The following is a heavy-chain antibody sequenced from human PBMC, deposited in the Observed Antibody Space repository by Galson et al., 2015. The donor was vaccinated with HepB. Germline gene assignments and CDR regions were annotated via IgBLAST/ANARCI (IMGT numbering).Heavy chain of an antibody. V-gene: IGHV3-30*04. CDR1: GFTFSSYA. CDR3: AKDRANSYCFNY. Sequence: SLRLSCAASGFTFSSYAMHWVRQAPGKGLEWVAFISHDGGDKYYADSVKGRFTISRDNSKSTLYLQVNSLRAEDTAVYYCAKDRANSYCFNYCGQGTLVTVSS. D-gene: IGHD2-8*02. CDR2: ISHDGGDK. J-gene: IGHJ4*02.